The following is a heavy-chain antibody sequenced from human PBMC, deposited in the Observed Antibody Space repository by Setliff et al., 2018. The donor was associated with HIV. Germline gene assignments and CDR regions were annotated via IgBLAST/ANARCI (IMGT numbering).Heavy chain of an antibody. CDR3: ARDGEANYDFWELYMDV. Sequence: GASVKVSCKASGYTFTGYYMHWVRQAPGQGLEWMGWINPNSGGTNYAQKFQGRVTMTRDTSISTAYTELSRLRSDDTAVYYCARDGEANYDFWELYMDVWGKGTTVTVSS. CDR1: GYTFTGYY. J-gene: IGHJ6*03. CDR2: INPNSGGT. D-gene: IGHD3-3*01. V-gene: IGHV1-2*02.